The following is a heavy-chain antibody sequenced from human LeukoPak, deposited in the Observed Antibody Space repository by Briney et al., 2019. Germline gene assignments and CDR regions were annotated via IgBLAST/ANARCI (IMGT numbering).Heavy chain of an antibody. CDR3: ARGGDSSSGRFDY. V-gene: IGHV1-69*05. J-gene: IGHJ4*02. CDR1: GGTFSSYA. D-gene: IGHD6-13*01. Sequence: ASVKVSCKASGGTFSSYAISWVRQAPGQGLEWMGGIIPIFGTANYAQKFQGRVTITTDESTSTAYMELSSLRSEDTAVYYCARGGDSSSGRFDYWGQETLVTVSS. CDR2: IIPIFGTA.